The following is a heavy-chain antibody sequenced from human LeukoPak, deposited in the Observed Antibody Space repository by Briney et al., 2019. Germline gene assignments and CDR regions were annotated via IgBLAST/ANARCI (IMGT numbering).Heavy chain of an antibody. D-gene: IGHD2-2*01. Sequence: GGSLRLSCAASGFTFSNAWMSWVRQAPGKGLEWVGRIKSKTDGGITDYAAPVKGRFTISRDDSKNTLYLQMNSLKTEDTAVYYCTTIRYCSSTSCPYWGQGTLVTVSS. CDR1: GFTFSNAW. V-gene: IGHV3-15*01. CDR3: TTIRYCSSTSCPY. CDR2: IKSKTDGGIT. J-gene: IGHJ4*02.